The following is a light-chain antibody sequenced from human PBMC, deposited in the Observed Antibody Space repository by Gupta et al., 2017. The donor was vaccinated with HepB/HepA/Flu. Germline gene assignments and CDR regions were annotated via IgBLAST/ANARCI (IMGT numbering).Light chain of an antibody. CDR3: QQSYSSPLT. CDR2: TAS. V-gene: IGKV1-39*01. J-gene: IGKJ1*01. CDR1: QTINNY. Sequence: IQMTKSPSSLSASVGERVTITCRTSQTINNYLNWYQKRPGKAPHLLIYTASFLQGGVPSRFSGSGSGTDFTLTISSLQPEDFATYYCQQSYSSPLTFGKGTKLEIK.